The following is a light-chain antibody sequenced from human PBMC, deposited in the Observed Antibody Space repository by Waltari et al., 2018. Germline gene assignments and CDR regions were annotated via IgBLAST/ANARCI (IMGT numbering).Light chain of an antibody. CDR2: DAS. V-gene: IGKV1-33*01. CDR1: QDISNY. Sequence: DIQMTQSPSSLSASVGHSVTITCQASQDISNYLNWYQQKPGKAPKLLIYDASNLETGVPSRSSGSGSGTDFTCTISSLQPEDIATYYCQQYDNLPFTFGPGTKVDIK. J-gene: IGKJ3*01. CDR3: QQYDNLPFT.